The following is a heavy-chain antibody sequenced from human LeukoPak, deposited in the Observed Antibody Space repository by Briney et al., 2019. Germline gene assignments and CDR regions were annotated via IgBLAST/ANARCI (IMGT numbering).Heavy chain of an antibody. Sequence: PGGSLRLSCTASGFTFRSYWMTWVRQAPGRGLEWVANINQDGGEKYYVESLKGRFTVSRANAKNSLFMQMNNLRAEDTAVYYCAREDVAAYYYMDVWGKGTMVTVSS. V-gene: IGHV3-7*01. J-gene: IGHJ6*03. CDR2: INQDGGEK. CDR1: GFTFRSYW. CDR3: AREDVAAYYYMDV. D-gene: IGHD2-15*01.